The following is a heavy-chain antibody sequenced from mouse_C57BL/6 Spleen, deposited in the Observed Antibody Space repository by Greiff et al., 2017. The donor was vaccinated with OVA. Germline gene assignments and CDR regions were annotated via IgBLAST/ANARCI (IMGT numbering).Heavy chain of an antibody. Sequence: EVKVVESGGGLVKPGGSLKLSCAASGFTFSSYAMSWVRQTPEKRLEWVATISDGGSYTYYPDNVKGRFTISRDNAKNNLYLQMSHLNSEDTAMYYCARDRGLGPAWFAYWGQGTLVTVSA. V-gene: IGHV5-4*01. CDR2: ISDGGSYT. CDR1: GFTFSSYA. CDR3: ARDRGLGPAWFAY. D-gene: IGHD4-1*01. J-gene: IGHJ3*01.